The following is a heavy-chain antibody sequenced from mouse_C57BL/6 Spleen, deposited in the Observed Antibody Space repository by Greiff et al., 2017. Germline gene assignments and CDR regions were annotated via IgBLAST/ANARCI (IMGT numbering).Heavy chain of an antibody. CDR3: ARRSNYGYWYFDV. CDR1: GYTFTSYW. CDR2: IDPSDSET. Sequence: VQLKQPGAELVRPGSSVKLSCKASGYTFTSYWMHWVKQRPIQGLEWIGNIDPSDSETHYNQKFKDKATLTVDKSSSTAYMQLSSLTSEDSAVYYCARRSNYGYWYFDVWGTGTTVTVSS. D-gene: IGHD2-5*01. V-gene: IGHV1-52*01. J-gene: IGHJ1*03.